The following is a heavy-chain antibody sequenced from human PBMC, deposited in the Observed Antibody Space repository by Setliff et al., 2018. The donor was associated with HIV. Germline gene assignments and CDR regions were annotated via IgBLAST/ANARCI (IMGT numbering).Heavy chain of an antibody. D-gene: IGHD2-15*01. CDR3: ARDDWTCSDGTCFPITFDF. CDR1: GFTFSTYS. Sequence: GSLSLSCTASGFTFSTYSMNWVRQAPGKGLEWVSYIRRIGDTIDYADSVKGRFTISIDNAKNAVCLQVNRLRVEDTAVYYCARDDWTCSDGTCFPITFDFWGQGTLVTVSS. V-gene: IGHV3-48*01. CDR2: IRRIGDTI. J-gene: IGHJ4*02.